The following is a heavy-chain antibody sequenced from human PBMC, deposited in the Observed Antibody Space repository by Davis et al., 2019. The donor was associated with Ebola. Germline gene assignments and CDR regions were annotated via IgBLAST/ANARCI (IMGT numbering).Heavy chain of an antibody. D-gene: IGHD3-9*01. Sequence: AASVKVSCKASGYTFTSYYMHWVRQAPGQGLEWMGIINPSGGSTSYAQKFQGRVTMTRDTSTSTVYMELSSLRAEDTAVYYCAKDGVLRYSQPDYYGMDVWGKGTTVTVSS. CDR3: AKDGVLRYSQPDYYGMDV. V-gene: IGHV1-46*01. J-gene: IGHJ6*04. CDR2: INPSGGST. CDR1: GYTFTSYY.